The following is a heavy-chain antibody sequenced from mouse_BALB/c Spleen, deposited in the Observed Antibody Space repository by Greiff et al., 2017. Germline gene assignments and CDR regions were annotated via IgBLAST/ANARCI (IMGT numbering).Heavy chain of an antibody. CDR2: ISSGGSYT. CDR1: GFTFSSYA. V-gene: IGHV5-9-4*01. D-gene: IGHD1-1*01. CDR3: ARAPYGAWFAY. J-gene: IGHJ3*01. Sequence: EVQLVESGGGLVKPGGSLKLSCAASGFTFSSYAMSWVRQSPEKRLEWVAEISSGGSYTYYPDTVTGRFTISRDNAKNTLYLEMSSLRSEDTAMYYCARAPYGAWFAYWGQGTLVTVSA.